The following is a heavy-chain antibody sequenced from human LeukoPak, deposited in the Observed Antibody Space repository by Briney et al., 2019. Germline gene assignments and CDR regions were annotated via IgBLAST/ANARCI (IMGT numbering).Heavy chain of an antibody. V-gene: IGHV3-7*04. J-gene: IGHJ4*02. Sequence: GGSLRLSCAASEFTFDRYWMSWVRQAPGKGLQWVANIKHDGSEAHYVDSVKGRFTISRDNAKNSLSLQMNSLTVDDTGVYFCTRDALFGSGRTHLDFWSQGALVSVSS. D-gene: IGHD3-10*01. CDR2: IKHDGSEA. CDR3: TRDALFGSGRTHLDF. CDR1: EFTFDRYW.